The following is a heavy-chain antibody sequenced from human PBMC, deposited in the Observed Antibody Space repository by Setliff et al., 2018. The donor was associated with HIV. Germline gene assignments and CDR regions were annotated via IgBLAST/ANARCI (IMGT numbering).Heavy chain of an antibody. Sequence: SETLSLTCTISGGFISNHYWNWIRQPPGKGLEWIGSTHYSGSSHYSPSLKSRVTISLDTSKNQFSLKLGSMTAADTAVYYCARDVGLCGVDCWPYFYFDLWGRGNLVTVSS. D-gene: IGHD2-21*02. J-gene: IGHJ2*01. CDR1: GGFISNHY. V-gene: IGHV4-59*11. CDR3: ARDVGLCGVDCWPYFYFDL. CDR2: THYSGSS.